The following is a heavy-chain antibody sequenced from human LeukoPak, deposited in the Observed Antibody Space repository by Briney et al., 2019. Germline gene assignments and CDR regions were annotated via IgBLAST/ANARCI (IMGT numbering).Heavy chain of an antibody. CDR3: AKDRGIGLYGSGSYMGYYFDY. Sequence: TGGSLRLSCAASGFTFSSYGMHWVRQAPGKGLEWVAVISHDGSNKYYADSVKGRFTISRDNSKNTLYLQMNSLRAEDTAVYYCAKDRGIGLYGSGSYMGYYFDYWGQGTLVTVSS. D-gene: IGHD3-10*01. V-gene: IGHV3-30*18. CDR2: ISHDGSNK. J-gene: IGHJ4*02. CDR1: GFTFSSYG.